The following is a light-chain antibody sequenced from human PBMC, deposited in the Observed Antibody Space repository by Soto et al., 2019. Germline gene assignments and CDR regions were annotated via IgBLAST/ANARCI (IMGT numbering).Light chain of an antibody. J-gene: IGLJ1*01. CDR3: SSYAGNHNYV. CDR1: SSDVGAYNY. V-gene: IGLV2-8*01. CDR2: EVS. Sequence: QSALTQPPSASGSPGQSVTISCTGTSSDVGAYNYVSWYQQHPGKAPKLMIYEVSKRPSGVPDRFSGSKSGNTASLTVSGLQAEDEADYYCSSYAGNHNYVFGTGTKVTVL.